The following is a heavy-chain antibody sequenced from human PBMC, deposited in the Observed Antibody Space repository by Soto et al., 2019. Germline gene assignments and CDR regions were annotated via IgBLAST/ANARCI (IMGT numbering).Heavy chain of an antibody. J-gene: IGHJ4*02. D-gene: IGHD4-17*01. V-gene: IGHV4-59*01. CDR3: ARVGGDDFGDSGGFDF. CDR2: IYYSGRT. CDR1: GGSIRDYF. Sequence: PSETLSLTCTVSGGSIRDYFWTWIRQPPGKGLEWIGYIYYSGRTKYNPSPKSRVSISVDTSKNRFSLQLRSVTAADTAVYYCARVGGDDFGDSGGFDFWGQGTLVTVSS.